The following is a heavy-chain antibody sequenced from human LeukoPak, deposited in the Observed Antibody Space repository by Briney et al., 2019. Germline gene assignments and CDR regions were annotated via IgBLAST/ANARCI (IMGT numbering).Heavy chain of an antibody. CDR2: ISGSGADT. D-gene: IGHD3-22*01. CDR3: AKVPPHDDSGYSNPY. J-gene: IGHJ4*02. V-gene: IGHV3-23*01. Sequence: PGGSLRLSCAASGFTFSSYFMTWVRQAPGKGLEWVSGISGSGADTLYADSVRGQFTISRDNSKNTLYLQMNSLRAGDTAVYYCAKVPPHDDSGYSNPYWGQGTLVTVSS. CDR1: GFTFSSYF.